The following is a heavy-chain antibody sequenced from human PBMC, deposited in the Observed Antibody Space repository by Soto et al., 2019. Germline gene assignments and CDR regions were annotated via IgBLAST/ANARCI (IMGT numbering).Heavy chain of an antibody. Sequence: EVQLVESGGGLVQPGGSLRLSCAASGFTFSSYSMNWVRKATGKGLEWVAYIGVSSSSIYYADSAKGRFTISRDNAKNSLYLQMNRLRAEDTAVYYCARVITSSGWYEDYWGQGTLVTVSS. CDR1: GFTFSSYS. V-gene: IGHV3-48*01. J-gene: IGHJ4*02. D-gene: IGHD6-19*01. CDR3: ARVITSSGWYEDY. CDR2: IGVSSSSI.